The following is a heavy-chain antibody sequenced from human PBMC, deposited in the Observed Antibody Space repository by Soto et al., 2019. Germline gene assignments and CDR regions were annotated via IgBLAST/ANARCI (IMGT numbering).Heavy chain of an antibody. V-gene: IGHV3-23*01. D-gene: IGHD4-4*01. J-gene: IGHJ4*02. CDR2: ISARGGSS. CDR3: AKGSIEYSASVDN. Sequence: DVQLLESGGGLVQPGGSRRLSCAASGSSFISYAMFWVRQAPGKGLAWVSVISARGGSSYFADSVKGRFTISRDNSKNVLSLEMNSLSAEDTAIYFCAKGSIEYSASVDNWGQGTLVLVSS. CDR1: GSSFISYA.